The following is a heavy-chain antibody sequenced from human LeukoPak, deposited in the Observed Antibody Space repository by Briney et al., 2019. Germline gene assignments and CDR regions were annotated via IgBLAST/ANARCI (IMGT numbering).Heavy chain of an antibody. D-gene: IGHD3-3*01. V-gene: IGHV4-39*07. CDR3: ARLHAHNDFWSGYPTGYMDV. CDR1: GGSISSSSYY. J-gene: IGHJ6*03. Sequence: NPSETLSLTCTVSGGSISSSSYYWGWIRQPPGKGLEWIGSIYYSGSTYYNPSLKSRVTISVDTSKNQFSLKLSSVTAADTAVYYCARLHAHNDFWSGYPTGYMDVWGKGTTVTVSS. CDR2: IYYSGST.